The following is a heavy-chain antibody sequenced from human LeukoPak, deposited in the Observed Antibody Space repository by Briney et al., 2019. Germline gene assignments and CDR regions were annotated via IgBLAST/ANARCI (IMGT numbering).Heavy chain of an antibody. D-gene: IGHD3-22*01. CDR1: GYSFTKYW. J-gene: IGHJ4*02. Sequence: GESLKISCMGSGYSFTKYWIAWVRQMPGKGLGWMGAFSPGYADIRYSPSFRGQVTISADKSINTAYLQWSSPKASDTAMYYCARHQTNYDSSGYYGLNDYWGQGTLVTVSS. V-gene: IGHV5-51*01. CDR3: ARHQTNYDSSGYYGLNDY. CDR2: FSPGYADI.